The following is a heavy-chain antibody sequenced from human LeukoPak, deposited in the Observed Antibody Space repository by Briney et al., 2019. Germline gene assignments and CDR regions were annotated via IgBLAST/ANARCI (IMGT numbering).Heavy chain of an antibody. D-gene: IGHD3-3*01. CDR2: VYYTGRS. CDR3: ARGSITVVPAFDI. J-gene: IGHJ3*02. V-gene: IGHV4-59*12. CDR1: GGSISTYF. Sequence: SETLSLTCTLSGGSISTYFWSWIRQPPGKGLEWVGNVYYTGRSRYNPSLKSRATISVDASKNQFSLKVNSVTAADTAVYYCARGSITVVPAFDIWGQGTMVTVSS.